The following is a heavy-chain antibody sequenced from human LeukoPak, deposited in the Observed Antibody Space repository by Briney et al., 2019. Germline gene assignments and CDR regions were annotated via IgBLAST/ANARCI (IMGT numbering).Heavy chain of an antibody. V-gene: IGHV3-11*01. CDR2: ISSSGSTI. Sequence: GGSLRLSCAASGFTFSDYYMSWIRQAPGKGLEWVSYISSSGSTIYYADSVKGRFTISRDNAKNSLYLQMNSPRAEDTAVYYCARDYDFWSGYFGNWFDPWGQGTLVTVSS. D-gene: IGHD3-3*01. J-gene: IGHJ5*02. CDR3: ARDYDFWSGYFGNWFDP. CDR1: GFTFSDYY.